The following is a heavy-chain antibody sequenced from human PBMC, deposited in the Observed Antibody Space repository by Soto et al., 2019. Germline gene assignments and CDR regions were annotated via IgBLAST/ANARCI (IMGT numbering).Heavy chain of an antibody. D-gene: IGHD6-19*01. CDR2: IYYSGST. CDR3: ARQQWLVLNAFDI. Sequence: SETLSLTCTVSGGSISSGGYYWSWIRQHPGKGLEWIGYIYYSGSTYYNPSLKSRVTISVDTSKNQFSLKLSSVTAADTAVYYCARQQWLVLNAFDIWGQGTMVTVSS. V-gene: IGHV4-31*02. CDR1: GGSISSGGYY. J-gene: IGHJ3*02.